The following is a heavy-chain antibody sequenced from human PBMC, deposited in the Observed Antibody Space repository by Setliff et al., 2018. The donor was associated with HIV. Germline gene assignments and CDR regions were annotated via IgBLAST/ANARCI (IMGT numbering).Heavy chain of an antibody. CDR2: IYHSGGT. V-gene: IGHV4-38-2*01. D-gene: IGHD2-21*02. CDR3: GTVTAGHWYFDL. CDR1: GYSISSGYY. Sequence: PSETLSLTCAVSGYSISSGYYWGWIRQPPGRGLEWIGNIYHSGGTHYNPSLRSRVTISVDTSKNHFSLKLSSVTAADTAVYYCGTVTAGHWYFDLWGRGTLVTVSS. J-gene: IGHJ2*01.